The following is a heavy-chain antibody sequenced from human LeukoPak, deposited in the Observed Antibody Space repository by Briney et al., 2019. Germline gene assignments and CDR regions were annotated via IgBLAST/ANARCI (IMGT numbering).Heavy chain of an antibody. CDR1: GGSISSYY. CDR3: ARDEGGGGGGKYALDI. CDR2: IYTSGST. V-gene: IGHV4-4*07. J-gene: IGHJ3*02. D-gene: IGHD1-14*01. Sequence: SETLSLTCTVSGGSISSYYWSWIRQPAGKGLEWIGRIYTSGSTNYNPSLKSRVTMSVDTSKSQFSLKLSSVTAADTAVYYCARDEGGGGGGKYALDIWGQGTMVTVSS.